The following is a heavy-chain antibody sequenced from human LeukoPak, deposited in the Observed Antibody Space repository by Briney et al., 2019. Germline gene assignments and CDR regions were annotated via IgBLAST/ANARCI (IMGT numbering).Heavy chain of an antibody. CDR2: ISSSSSYI. V-gene: IGHV3-21*01. J-gene: IGHJ5*02. D-gene: IGHD5-24*01. CDR3: ARDRDGYNSQAGWFDP. Sequence: GGSLRLSCAASGFTFSSYSMNWVRQAPGKGLEWVSSISSSSSYIYYADSVKGRFTIPRDNAKNSLYLQMNSLRAEDTAVYYCARDRDGYNSQAGWFDPWGQGTLVTVSS. CDR1: GFTFSSYS.